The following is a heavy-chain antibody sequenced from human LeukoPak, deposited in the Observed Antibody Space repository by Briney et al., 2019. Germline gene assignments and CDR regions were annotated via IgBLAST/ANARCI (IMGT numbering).Heavy chain of an antibody. J-gene: IGHJ3*02. V-gene: IGHV4-59*08. D-gene: IGHD6-19*01. Sequence: SETLSLTCTVSGGSISSYYWSWIRQPPGKGLEWIGYIYNRNTDYDPSLKSRVTISGDRSKNQFSLKLSSVTAADTAVYYCARHLAVAGGDGFDIWGQGTMVTVSS. CDR1: GGSISSYY. CDR2: IYNRNT. CDR3: ARHLAVAGGDGFDI.